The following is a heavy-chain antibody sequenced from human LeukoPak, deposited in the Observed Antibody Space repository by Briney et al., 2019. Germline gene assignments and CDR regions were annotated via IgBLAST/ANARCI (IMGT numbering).Heavy chain of an antibody. Sequence: SETLSLTCTVSGGSISSYYWSWIRQPPGPGLEWIGYIYYSGSTNYNPSLKSRVNISVDTSKNKFSLELSSVTAADTAVYYCARVDITMVRGVTTFDPWGQGTLVTVSS. CDR1: GGSISSYY. V-gene: IGHV4-59*01. J-gene: IGHJ5*02. CDR2: IYYSGST. D-gene: IGHD3-10*01. CDR3: ARVDITMVRGVTTFDP.